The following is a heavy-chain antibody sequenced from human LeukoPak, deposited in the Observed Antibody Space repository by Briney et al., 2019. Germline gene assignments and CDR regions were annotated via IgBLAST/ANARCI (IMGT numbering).Heavy chain of an antibody. D-gene: IGHD3-9*01. CDR2: ISGSGGST. Sequence: PGGSLRLSCAASGFTFSSYAMSWVRQAPGKGLEWVSAISGSGGSTYYADSVKGRFTISRDNSKNTLYLQMNSLRAEDTAVYYCAKGHSLRYFDWFHPDYFDYWGQGTLVTVSS. J-gene: IGHJ4*02. CDR1: GFTFSSYA. CDR3: AKGHSLRYFDWFHPDYFDY. V-gene: IGHV3-23*01.